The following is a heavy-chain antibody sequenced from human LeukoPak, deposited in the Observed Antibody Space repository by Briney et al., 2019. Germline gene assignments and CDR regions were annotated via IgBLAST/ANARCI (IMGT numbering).Heavy chain of an antibody. D-gene: IGHD6-13*01. Sequence: GGSLRLSCAASGFIFSNYAMHWVRQAPGKGLEWVAVISYDGSNEYYADSVKGRFTISRDNSKNTLYLQMNSLRAEDTAVYYCAKAGYSSSWYGGYWGQGTLVTVSS. CDR3: AKAGYSSSWYGGY. CDR1: GFIFSNYA. CDR2: ISYDGSNE. V-gene: IGHV3-30-3*01. J-gene: IGHJ4*02.